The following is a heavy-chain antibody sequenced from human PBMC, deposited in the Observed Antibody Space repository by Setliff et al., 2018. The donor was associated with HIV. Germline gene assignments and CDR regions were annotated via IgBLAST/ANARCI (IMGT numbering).Heavy chain of an antibody. V-gene: IGHV4-39*01. CDR2: IYYSGST. Sequence: SETLSLTCTVSGGSISSSSYYWGWIRQPPGKGLEWIGSIYYSGSTYYNPSLKSRVTISVDTSKNQFSLKLSSATAADTAVYYCASSLYSSSSFDYWGQGMLVTVSS. D-gene: IGHD6-6*01. CDR1: GGSISSSSYY. CDR3: ASSLYSSSSFDY. J-gene: IGHJ4*02.